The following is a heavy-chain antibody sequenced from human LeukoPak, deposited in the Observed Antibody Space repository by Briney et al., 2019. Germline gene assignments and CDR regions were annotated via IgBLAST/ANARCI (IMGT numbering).Heavy chain of an antibody. D-gene: IGHD6-13*01. J-gene: IGHJ5*02. V-gene: IGHV6-1*01. CDR3: VRDAGPAPLFDL. CDR1: GDSVSNSGVA. CDR2: TYYRSKWYN. Sequence: SQTLSLTYAISGDSVSNSGVAWNWIRQSPWRGLEWLGRTYYRSKWYNDYAVSLKSRIAINPDTAKNQFSLQLNSVTPDDTGVYYCVRDAGPAPLFDLWGLGTLVTVSS.